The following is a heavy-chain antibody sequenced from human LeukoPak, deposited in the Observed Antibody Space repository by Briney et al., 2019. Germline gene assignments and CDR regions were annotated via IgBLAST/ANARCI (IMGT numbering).Heavy chain of an antibody. V-gene: IGHV3-23*01. D-gene: IGHD3/OR15-3a*01. CDR3: AKHTDSGLGGYFDY. CDR2: VSGSGTTT. Sequence: PGGSLRLSCAASGFTLRHYAMSWVRQPPPKGLEWVSGVSGSGTTTYYADSVEGRFSISRDNSKNTRFLQMNSLRAGDTAVYYCAKHTDSGLGGYFDYGGQGTLVTVSS. J-gene: IGHJ4*02. CDR1: GFTLRHYA.